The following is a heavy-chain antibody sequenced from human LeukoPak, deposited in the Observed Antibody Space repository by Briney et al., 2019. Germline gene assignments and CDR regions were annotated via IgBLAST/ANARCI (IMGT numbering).Heavy chain of an antibody. J-gene: IGHJ4*02. CDR3: TSTASTVTTVGHYFDY. D-gene: IGHD4-23*01. CDR1: GFTFGDYA. CDR2: IRSKAYGGTT. Sequence: GRSLRLSCTASGFTFGDYAMSWFRQAPGKGLEWVGFIRSKAYGGTTEYAASVKGRFTISRDDSKRIADLQMNSLKTEDTAVYYCTSTASTVTTVGHYFDYWGQGTLVTVSS. V-gene: IGHV3-49*03.